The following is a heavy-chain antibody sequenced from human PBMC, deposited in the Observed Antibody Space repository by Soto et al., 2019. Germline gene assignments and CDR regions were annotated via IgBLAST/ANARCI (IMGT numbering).Heavy chain of an antibody. J-gene: IGHJ5*02. V-gene: IGHV3-74*01. CDR1: GFTFSSYW. CDR2: INSDGSST. Sequence: EVQLVESGGGLVQPGGSLRLSCAASGFTFSSYWMHWVRQAPGKGLVWVSRINSDGSSTSYADSVKGRFTISRDNAKNRLYRQMKSLGAEETAVYYCARGLTGGEWLDDWFEPWGQGTLVTVCS. D-gene: IGHD6-19*01. CDR3: ARGLTGGEWLDDWFEP.